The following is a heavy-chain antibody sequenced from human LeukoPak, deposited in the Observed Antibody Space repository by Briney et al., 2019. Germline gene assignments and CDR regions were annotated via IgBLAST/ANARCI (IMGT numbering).Heavy chain of an antibody. CDR1: GGSISSSSHY. CDR2: IYYSGST. CDR3: ARAAGDISSYFLDY. D-gene: IGHD3-22*01. J-gene: IGHJ4*02. Sequence: SETLSLTCTVSGGSISSSSHYWGWIRQPPGKGLEWIGYIYYSGSTCYNPSLKSRVTISVDTSKSQFSLKLSSVTAADTAVYYCARAAGDISSYFLDYWGQGTLVTVSS. V-gene: IGHV4-31*03.